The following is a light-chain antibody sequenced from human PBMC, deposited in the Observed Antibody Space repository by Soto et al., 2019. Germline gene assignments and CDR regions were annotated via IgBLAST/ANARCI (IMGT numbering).Light chain of an antibody. J-gene: IGKJ4*01. CDR1: QSVLNLSKNKNY. CDR2: GAS. CDR3: QQFYSIPLT. V-gene: IGKV4-1*01. Sequence: DIVMTQSPDSLAVSLGERATINCKSSQSVLNLSKNKNYLARYQQKPGHPPRLLIYGASIRESGVPDRFSGSESGTDFTLTLSSLQAEDVALYYCQQFYSIPLTFGGGTKVEIK.